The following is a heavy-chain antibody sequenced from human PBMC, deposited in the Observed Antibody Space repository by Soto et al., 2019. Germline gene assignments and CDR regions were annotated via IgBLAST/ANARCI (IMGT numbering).Heavy chain of an antibody. CDR1: GYTFTGYY. V-gene: IGHV1-2*04. J-gene: IGHJ3*02. Sequence: ASVKVSCKASGYTFTGYYMHWVRQAPGQGLEWMGWINPNSGGTNYAQKFQGWVTMTRDTSISTAYMELSRLRSDDTAVYYCARDLGYCSGGSCYAAFDIWGQGTMVTVS. D-gene: IGHD2-15*01. CDR3: ARDLGYCSGGSCYAAFDI. CDR2: INPNSGGT.